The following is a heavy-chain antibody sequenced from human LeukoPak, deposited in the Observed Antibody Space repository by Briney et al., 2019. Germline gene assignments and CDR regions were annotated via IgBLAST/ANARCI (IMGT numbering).Heavy chain of an antibody. Sequence: GGSLRLSCAASGFTFSSYSMNWVRQAPGKGLEWVSSISSSSSYIYYADSVKGRFTISRDNAKNSLYLQMNSLRAEDTAVYYCAREGKWFGELFYYYYYYMDVWGKGTTVTVSS. CDR1: GFTFSSYS. V-gene: IGHV3-21*01. CDR3: AREGKWFGELFYYYYYYMDV. D-gene: IGHD3-10*01. J-gene: IGHJ6*03. CDR2: ISSSSSYI.